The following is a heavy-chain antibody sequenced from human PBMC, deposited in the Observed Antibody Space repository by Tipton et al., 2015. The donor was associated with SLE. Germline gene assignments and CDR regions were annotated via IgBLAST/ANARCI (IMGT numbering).Heavy chain of an antibody. V-gene: IGHV1-8*01. CDR3: ARGSIIGASPYGMDV. CDR1: GYTFTSYD. J-gene: IGHJ6*02. Sequence: QSGAEVKKPGASVKVSCKASGYTFTSYDINWVRQATGQGLEWMGWMNPNSGSAGYEQKFQGRVTMTRNTSISTAYMELSSLTSEDTAIYSCARGSIIGASPYGMDVWGQGTTVTVSS. D-gene: IGHD1-14*01. CDR2: MNPNSGSA.